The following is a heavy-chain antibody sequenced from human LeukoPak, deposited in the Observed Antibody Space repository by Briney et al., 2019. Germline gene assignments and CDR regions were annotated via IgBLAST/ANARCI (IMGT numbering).Heavy chain of an antibody. J-gene: IGHJ5*02. D-gene: IGHD2-15*01. Sequence: GGSLRLSCAASGFTFSSYGMHWVRQAPGKGLEWVAFIRYDGNNKYYGDSMKGRFTISRDNSKNRLYLQMNSLRAEDTAVYYCARGGFCSGGSCYPRNWFDPWGQGTLVTVSS. CDR1: GFTFSSYG. V-gene: IGHV3-30*02. CDR3: ARGGFCSGGSCYPRNWFDP. CDR2: IRYDGNNK.